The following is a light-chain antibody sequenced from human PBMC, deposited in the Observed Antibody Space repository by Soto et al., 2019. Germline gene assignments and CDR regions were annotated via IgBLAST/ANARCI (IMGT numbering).Light chain of an antibody. CDR1: SSDVGGYNY. V-gene: IGLV2-14*01. Sequence: QSVLTQPASVSGSPVQSITISCTGTSSDVGGYNYVSWYQQHPGKAPKLMIYNVSNRPSGVSNRFSGSKSGNTASLTISGLQAEDEADYYCSPYTTSSSVFGTGTKVTVL. CDR2: NVS. J-gene: IGLJ1*01. CDR3: SPYTTSSSV.